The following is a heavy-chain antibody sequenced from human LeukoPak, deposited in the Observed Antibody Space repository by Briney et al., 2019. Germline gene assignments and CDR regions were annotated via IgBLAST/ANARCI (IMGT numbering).Heavy chain of an antibody. J-gene: IGHJ6*02. CDR2: ISYDGSNK. V-gene: IGHV3-30*18. D-gene: IGHD2-15*01. CDR3: AKDMGPWYCSGGCAYGMDV. CDR1: GFTFSSYG. Sequence: PGGSLRLSCAASGFTFSSYGMHWVRQAPGKGLEWVAVISYDGSNKYYADSVKGRFTISRDNSKNTLYLQMNSLRAEDTAVYYCAKDMGPWYCSGGCAYGMDVWGQGTTVTVSS.